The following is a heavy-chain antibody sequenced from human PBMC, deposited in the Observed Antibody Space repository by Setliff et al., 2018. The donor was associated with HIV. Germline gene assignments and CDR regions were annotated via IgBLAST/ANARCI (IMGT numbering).Heavy chain of an antibody. J-gene: IGHJ4*02. D-gene: IGHD3-10*01. CDR1: GGSLNTGTYY. V-gene: IGHV4-61*09. CDR3: ARVGYHGSGRYSFDY. CDR2: IYITEDT. Sequence: PSETLSLTCTVSGGSLNTGTYYWSWIRQPAGKGLEWIGHIYITEDTDYNPSLKSRVTISVDTSKNQFSLNLSSVTAAETAVYYCARVGYHGSGRYSFDYWGQGTLVTVSS.